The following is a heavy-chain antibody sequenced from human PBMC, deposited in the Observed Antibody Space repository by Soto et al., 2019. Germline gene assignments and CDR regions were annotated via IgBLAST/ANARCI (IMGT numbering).Heavy chain of an antibody. CDR3: ARGGAYYDY. CDR2: INYSGSA. Sequence: QVQLQESGPGLVKPSETLSLTCTVSDDSFSSYYWNWIRQPPGKGLEWIGYINYSGSAHYNPSLNGRVTISVDTSKNQFSLKLTSVTAADTAVYYCARGGAYYDYWGQGTMVTVSS. J-gene: IGHJ4*02. D-gene: IGHD1-26*01. CDR1: DDSFSSYY. V-gene: IGHV4-59*01.